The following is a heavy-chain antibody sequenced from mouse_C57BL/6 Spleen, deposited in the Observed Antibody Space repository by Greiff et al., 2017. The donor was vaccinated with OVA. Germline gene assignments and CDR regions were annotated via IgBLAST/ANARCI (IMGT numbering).Heavy chain of an antibody. V-gene: IGHV1-42*01. Sequence: EVQLQQSGPELVKPGASVKISCKASGYSFTGYYMNWVKQSPEKSLEWIGEINPSTGGTTYNQKFKAKATLTVDKSSSTAYMQLKSLTSEDSAVYYCARSAGGGPYYFDYWGQGTTLTVAS. D-gene: IGHD1-2*01. CDR3: ARSAGGGPYYFDY. CDR2: INPSTGGT. J-gene: IGHJ2*01. CDR1: GYSFTGYY.